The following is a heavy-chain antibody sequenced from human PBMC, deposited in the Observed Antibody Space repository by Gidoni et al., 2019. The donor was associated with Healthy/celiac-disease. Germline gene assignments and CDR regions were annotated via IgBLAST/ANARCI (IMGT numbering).Heavy chain of an antibody. Sequence: EVQLLESGGGLVQPGGSLRLSCAASGFTFSSYAMSWVRQAPGKGLEWVSAISGSGGSTYYADSVKGRFTISRDNSKNTLYLQMNSLRAEDTAVYYCAKGAAAGTNYYYYMDVWGKGTTVTVSS. CDR1: GFTFSSYA. J-gene: IGHJ6*03. D-gene: IGHD6-13*01. CDR3: AKGAAAGTNYYYYMDV. CDR2: ISGSGGST. V-gene: IGHV3-23*01.